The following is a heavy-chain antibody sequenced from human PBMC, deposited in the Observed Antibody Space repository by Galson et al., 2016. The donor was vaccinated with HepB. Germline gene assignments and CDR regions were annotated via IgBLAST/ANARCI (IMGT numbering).Heavy chain of an antibody. CDR2: ISSSGNTI. Sequence: SLRLSCAASGFNLSDYYMSWIRQAPGKGLEWVSYISSSGNTIYYADSVKGRFTVSRDNAKNSMYLQMNSLRAEGTAVYYCARGTTYYDILTGYQRPFDFWGQGTLVTVSS. J-gene: IGHJ4*02. CDR1: GFNLSDYY. V-gene: IGHV3-11*04. CDR3: ARGTTYYDILTGYQRPFDF. D-gene: IGHD3-9*01.